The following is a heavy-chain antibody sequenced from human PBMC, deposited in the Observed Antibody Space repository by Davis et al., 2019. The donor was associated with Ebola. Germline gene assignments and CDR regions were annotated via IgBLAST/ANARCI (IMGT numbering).Heavy chain of an antibody. Sequence: SETLSLTCAVYGGSSSGYYCSWIRQPPGKGLEWIGEINHSGSTNYNPSLMSRVTISVDTSKNLFSLKLSSVTAADTAVYYCARGRGLGYCSGGSCYGGIRFDYWGQGTLVTVSS. D-gene: IGHD2-15*01. J-gene: IGHJ4*02. CDR1: GGSSSGYY. CDR2: INHSGST. CDR3: ARGRGLGYCSGGSCYGGIRFDY. V-gene: IGHV4-34*01.